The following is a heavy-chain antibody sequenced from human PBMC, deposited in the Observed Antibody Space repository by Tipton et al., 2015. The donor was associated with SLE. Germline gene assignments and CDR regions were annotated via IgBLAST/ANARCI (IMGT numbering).Heavy chain of an antibody. CDR1: GFTFSSYA. J-gene: IGHJ4*02. Sequence: SLRLSCAASGFTFSSYAMSWVRQAPGKGLEWVSVIYSGGSTYYADSVKGRFTISRENAKNSLYLQMNSLRAGDTAVYYCARGPYSSSSPPDYWGQGTLVTVSS. D-gene: IGHD6-6*01. CDR3: ARGPYSSSSPPDY. CDR2: IYSGGST. V-gene: IGHV3-23*03.